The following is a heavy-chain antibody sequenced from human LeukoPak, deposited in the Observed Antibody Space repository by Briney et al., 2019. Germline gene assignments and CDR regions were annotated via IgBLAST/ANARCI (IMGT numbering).Heavy chain of an antibody. Sequence: SVKVSCKASGGTFSSYAISWVRQAPGQGLEWMGGIIPIFGTANYAQKFQGRVTITADESTSTAYMELSSLRSEDTAVYYCARGNLHHPDYYDSSGYYFNFDYWGQGTLVTVSS. CDR3: ARGNLHHPDYYDSSGYYFNFDY. J-gene: IGHJ4*02. CDR1: GGTFSSYA. V-gene: IGHV1-69*01. CDR2: IIPIFGTA. D-gene: IGHD3-22*01.